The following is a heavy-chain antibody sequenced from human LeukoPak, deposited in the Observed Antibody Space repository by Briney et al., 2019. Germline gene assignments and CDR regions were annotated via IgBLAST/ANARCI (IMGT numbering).Heavy chain of an antibody. Sequence: GGSLRLSCAASGFTLSSYAMSWVRQAPGKGLEWVSGISTSGGSTYYADSVKGRFTISRDNSRSALYLQMNSLGAEDTAVYYCAKDRIFTAGAGAFDIWGQGTMVTLSS. V-gene: IGHV3-23*01. CDR2: ISTSGGST. CDR3: AKDRIFTAGAGAFDI. J-gene: IGHJ3*02. D-gene: IGHD6-13*01. CDR1: GFTLSSYA.